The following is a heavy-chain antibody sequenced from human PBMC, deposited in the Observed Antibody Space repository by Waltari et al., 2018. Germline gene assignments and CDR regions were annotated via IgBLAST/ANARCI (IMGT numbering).Heavy chain of an antibody. J-gene: IGHJ3*02. CDR1: GFAFSSFW. CDR2: INSDGSDT. V-gene: IGHV3-74*01. CDR3: TRDSPSWI. Sequence: EGQLVESGGGLVQPGGSLKLSCAASGFAFSSFWMHWVRKVPGQGLVWVSRINSDGSDTSYADSVRGRFTVSRENAKNMVYLQMKSLRAEDTAIYYCTRDSPSWIWGQGTMVSVSS.